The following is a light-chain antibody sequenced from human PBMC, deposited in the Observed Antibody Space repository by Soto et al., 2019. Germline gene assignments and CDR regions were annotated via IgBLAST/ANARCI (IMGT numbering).Light chain of an antibody. CDR2: GAS. J-gene: IGKJ3*01. CDR1: QSVSSN. CDR3: QQYNNWPPAT. V-gene: IGKV3-15*01. Sequence: EIVMTQSPATLSVSPGERATLSCRASQSVSSNSAWYQQKPGQAPRLLIYGASTRATGIPARFSGSWSGTEFTLTISSLQSEDFAVYYCQQYNNWPPATFGPGTKVDIK.